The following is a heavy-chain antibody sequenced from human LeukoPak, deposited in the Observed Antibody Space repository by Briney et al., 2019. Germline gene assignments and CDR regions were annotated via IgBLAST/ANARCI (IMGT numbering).Heavy chain of an antibody. J-gene: IGHJ6*02. D-gene: IGHD2-2*02. CDR2: ISSSSSTI. V-gene: IGHV3-48*02. CDR1: GFTFSSYS. Sequence: PGGSLRLSCAASGFTFSSYSMNWVRQAPGKGLEWVSYISSSSSTIYYADSVKGRFTISSDNAKNSLYLQMNSLRDEDTAVYYCARDYIVVVPAAISGPLYYYYGMDVWGQGTTVTVSS. CDR3: ARDYIVVVPAAISGPLYYYYGMDV.